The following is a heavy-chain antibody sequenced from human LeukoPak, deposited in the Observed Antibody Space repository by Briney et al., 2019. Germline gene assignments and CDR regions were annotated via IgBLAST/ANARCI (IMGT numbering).Heavy chain of an antibody. V-gene: IGHV1-18*01. D-gene: IGHD3-10*01. CDR3: ARGGDTMVRGVITWFDP. Sequence: ASVKVSCKASGYTFTSYGISWVRQAPGQGLEWMGWISAYNGNTNYAQKLQGRVNMTTDTSTSTAYMELRSLRSDDTAVYYCARGGDTMVRGVITWFDPWGQGTLVTVSS. CDR1: GYTFTSYG. CDR2: ISAYNGNT. J-gene: IGHJ5*02.